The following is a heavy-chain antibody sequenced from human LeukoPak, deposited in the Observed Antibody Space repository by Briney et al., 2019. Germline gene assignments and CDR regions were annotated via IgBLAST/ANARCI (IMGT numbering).Heavy chain of an antibody. Sequence: SETLSLTCTVSGGSISSYYWSWIRQPPGKGLEWIGYIYYSGSTNYNPSLKSRVTISVDTSKNQFSLKLSSVTAADTAVYYCARDGYSNYYYYYYMDVWGKGTTVTVSS. CDR1: GGSISSYY. CDR2: IYYSGST. V-gene: IGHV4-59*01. J-gene: IGHJ6*03. CDR3: ARDGYSNYYYYYYMDV. D-gene: IGHD4-11*01.